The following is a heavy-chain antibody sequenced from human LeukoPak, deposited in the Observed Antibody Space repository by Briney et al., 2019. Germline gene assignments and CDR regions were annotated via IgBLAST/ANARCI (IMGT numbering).Heavy chain of an antibody. CDR3: AGLGQEYSSSWYDDY. V-gene: IGHV1-69*04. D-gene: IGHD6-13*01. CDR1: GGTFSSYA. J-gene: IGHJ4*02. CDR2: VIPILGIA. Sequence: SVKVSCKASGGTFSSYAISWVRQAPGQGLEWMGRVIPILGIANYAQKFQGRVTITADKSTSTAYMELSSLRSEDTAVYYCAGLGQEYSSSWYDDYWGQGTLVTVSS.